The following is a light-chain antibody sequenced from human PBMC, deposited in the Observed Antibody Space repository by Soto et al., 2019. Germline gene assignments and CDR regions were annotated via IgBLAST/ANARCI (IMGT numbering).Light chain of an antibody. CDR2: DAS. CDR3: QQFSSYPLT. J-gene: IGKJ4*01. CDR1: QSVSSY. V-gene: IGKV3-20*01. Sequence: EMVLTQSPATLSLFPGEKATLSCRASQSVSSYLAWYQQKPGQAPRLLIYDASSRATGIPDRFSGGGSGTDFTLTISRLEPEDFAVYYCQQFSSYPLTFGGGTKVDIK.